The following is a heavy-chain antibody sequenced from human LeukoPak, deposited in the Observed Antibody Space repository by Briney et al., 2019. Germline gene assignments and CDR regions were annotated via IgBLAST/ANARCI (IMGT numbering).Heavy chain of an antibody. D-gene: IGHD6-13*01. CDR2: IYYSGST. CDR1: GGSISSYY. J-gene: IGHJ4*02. CDR3: ARGRDPVPGIAAAGYFDY. Sequence: SETLSLTCTVSGGSISSYYWSWIRQPPGKGLEWIGYIYYSGSTNYNPSLKSRVTISVDTSKNQFSLKLSSVTAADTAVYYCARGRDPVPGIAAAGYFDYWGQGTLVTVSS. V-gene: IGHV4-59*01.